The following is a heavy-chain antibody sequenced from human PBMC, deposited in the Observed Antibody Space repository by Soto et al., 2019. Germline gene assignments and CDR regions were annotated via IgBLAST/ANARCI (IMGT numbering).Heavy chain of an antibody. D-gene: IGHD6-13*01. CDR3: TREGGGIAAGGAGDDAFDI. CDR2: INPNSGDP. CDR1: GYTLSDYY. V-gene: IGHV1-2*02. J-gene: IGHJ3*02. Sequence: ASEKVSCKASGYTLSDYYIQWVRQAPGHGLEWMGWINPNSGDPNYAQKFQGRVTMTRDTSINTAYMELRWLRSEDTAVYYCTREGGGIAAGGAGDDAFDIWGQETKVT.